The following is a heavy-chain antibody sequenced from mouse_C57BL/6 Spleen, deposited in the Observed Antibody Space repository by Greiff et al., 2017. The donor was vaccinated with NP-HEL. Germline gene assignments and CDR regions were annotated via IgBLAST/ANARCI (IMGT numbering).Heavy chain of an antibody. CDR2: INPSSGYT. D-gene: IGHD2-4*01. CDR3: ARRRNDYDGDWYFDV. CDR1: GYTFTSYT. J-gene: IGHJ1*03. Sequence: QVQLQQSGAELARPGASVRMSCKASGYTFTSYTMPWVKQRPGQGLEWIGYINPSSGYTKYNQKFKDKATLTADKSSSTAYMPLSSLTSEDSAVYYCARRRNDYDGDWYFDVWGTGTTVTVSS. V-gene: IGHV1-4*01.